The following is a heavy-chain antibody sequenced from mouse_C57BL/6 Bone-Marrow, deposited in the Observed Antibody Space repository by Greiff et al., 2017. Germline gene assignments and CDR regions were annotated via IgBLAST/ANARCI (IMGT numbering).Heavy chain of an antibody. Sequence: VKLQESGAELARPGASVKLSCKASGYTFTSYGISWVKQRTGQGLEWIGEIYPRSGNTYYNEKFKGKATLTADKSSSTAYMELRSLTSEDSAVYFGARSRGGLLRPFAYWGQGTLVTVSA. V-gene: IGHV1-81*01. CDR1: GYTFTSYG. CDR2: IYPRSGNT. CDR3: ARSRGGLLRPFAY. J-gene: IGHJ3*01. D-gene: IGHD1-2*01.